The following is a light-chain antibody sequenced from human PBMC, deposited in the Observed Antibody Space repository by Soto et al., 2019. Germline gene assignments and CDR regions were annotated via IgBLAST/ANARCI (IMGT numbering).Light chain of an antibody. CDR1: GSDIGAYNF. Sequence: QSALAQPPSASGSPGQSVTISCTGSGSDIGAYNFVPWYQQHPGKAPKLMIFGVTERPSGVPDRFSGSKSGNTASLTVSGLQADDEAVYYCYSYAGRNIWVFGGGTKLTV. CDR3: YSYAGRNIWV. J-gene: IGLJ3*02. CDR2: GVT. V-gene: IGLV2-8*01.